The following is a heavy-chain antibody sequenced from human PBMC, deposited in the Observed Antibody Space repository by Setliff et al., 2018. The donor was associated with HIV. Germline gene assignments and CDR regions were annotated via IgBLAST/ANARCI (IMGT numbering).Heavy chain of an antibody. CDR1: GYTFTSYG. CDR2: ISVYNGNT. V-gene: IGHV1-18*01. CDR3: ARGGGYFERLFPPSYYMDL. J-gene: IGHJ6*03. Sequence: ASVKVSCKASGYTFTSYGISWVRQAPGQGLEWMGWISVYNGNTNYAQKVQGRVTMTTDTSTSTAYMELRSLRSDDTAVYYCARGGGYFERLFPPSYYMDLWGVGTSVTVSS. D-gene: IGHD3-9*01.